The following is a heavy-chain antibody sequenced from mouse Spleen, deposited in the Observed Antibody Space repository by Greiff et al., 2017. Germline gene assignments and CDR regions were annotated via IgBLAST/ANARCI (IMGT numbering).Heavy chain of an antibody. D-gene: IGHD1-1*01. CDR2: ISGGGSYT. CDR3: ARRDYGSWFAY. CDR1: GFTFSSYG. Sequence: DVMLVESGGGLVKPGGSLKLSCAASGFTFSSYGMSWVRQTPEKRLEWVATISGGGSYTYYPDSVKGRFTISRDNAKNNLYLQMSSLRSEDTALYYCARRDYGSWFAYWGQGTLVTVSA. V-gene: IGHV5-9-2*01. J-gene: IGHJ3*01.